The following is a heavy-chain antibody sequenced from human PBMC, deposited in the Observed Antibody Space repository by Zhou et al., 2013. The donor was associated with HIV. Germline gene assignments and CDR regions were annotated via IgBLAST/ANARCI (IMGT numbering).Heavy chain of an antibody. CDR2: IYTSGST. CDR3: ARAERLDHQMDV. CDR1: GGSINSYY. Sequence: QVQLQESGPGLVKPSETLSLTCTVSGGSINSYYWSWIRQPPGKGLEWIGYIYTSGSTNYNPSLKSRVTISIDTSKNQFSLKLSSVTAADTAVYYCARAERLDHQMDVWGKGTTVTVSS. V-gene: IGHV4-4*09. J-gene: IGHJ6*04.